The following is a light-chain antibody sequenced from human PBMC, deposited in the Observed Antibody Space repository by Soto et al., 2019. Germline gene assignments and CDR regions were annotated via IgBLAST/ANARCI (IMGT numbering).Light chain of an antibody. J-gene: IGKJ5*01. CDR2: AAS. CDR3: QRVKSYPIT. CDR1: QGISSF. V-gene: IGKV1-9*01. Sequence: DIQLTQSPSFLSASVGDRVTITCRASQGISSFLAWYQQKPGKAPNLLIYAASTLQSGVPSRFAGSGSGTEFTLTISSLQPEDFATYYCQRVKSYPITFGQGTRLESK.